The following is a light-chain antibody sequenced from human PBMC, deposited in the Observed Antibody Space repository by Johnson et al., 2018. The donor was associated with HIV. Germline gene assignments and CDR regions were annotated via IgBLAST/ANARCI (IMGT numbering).Light chain of an antibody. V-gene: IGLV1-51*01. Sequence: QSALSQPPSVSAAPGQKVTVSCYGSSSNIGSNDVSWYQQFPGTAPKLLIFDNNKRPSGIPDRFSASKSGTSATLGITGLQTGDEADYYCGTWDSSLSAYVFGTGTKVTVL. CDR1: SSNIGSND. CDR3: GTWDSSLSAYV. CDR2: DNN. J-gene: IGLJ1*01.